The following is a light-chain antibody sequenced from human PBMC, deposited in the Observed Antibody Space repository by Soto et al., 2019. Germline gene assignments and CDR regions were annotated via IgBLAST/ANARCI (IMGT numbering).Light chain of an antibody. V-gene: IGKV3-15*01. Sequence: EVVMTQSPATLSVSPGERATLSCRASQSVSSKLAWYQQKPGQAPRLLIYDASTRATGIPARFSGSGSGTDFTLTISSLQSEDFPVYYCQHYNNWPPFTFGPGTKVDIK. CDR2: DAS. J-gene: IGKJ3*01. CDR1: QSVSSK. CDR3: QHYNNWPPFT.